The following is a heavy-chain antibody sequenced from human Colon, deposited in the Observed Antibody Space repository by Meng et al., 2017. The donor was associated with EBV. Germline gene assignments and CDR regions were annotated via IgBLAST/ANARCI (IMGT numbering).Heavy chain of an antibody. J-gene: IGHJ4*02. CDR1: GDSVSSTGAA. Sequence: LQQSVPGLLKPSPTPSLTCAIFGDSVSSTGAAWNWLRQSPSRGLEWLGRTYYRSKWHNDYAVSVKGRIAINPDTSKNQFFLQLNSVTPEDTAVYYCARDYGTSRPFEYWGQGILVTASS. V-gene: IGHV6-1*01. D-gene: IGHD1/OR15-1a*01. CDR3: ARDYGTSRPFEY. CDR2: TYYRSKWHN.